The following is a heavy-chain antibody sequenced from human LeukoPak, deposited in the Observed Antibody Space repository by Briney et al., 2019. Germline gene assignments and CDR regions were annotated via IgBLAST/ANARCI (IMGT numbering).Heavy chain of an antibody. CDR3: ASRQSEYCTNGVCSDY. J-gene: IGHJ4*02. CDR1: GFTVNSNY. D-gene: IGHD2-8*01. V-gene: IGHV3-53*01. Sequence: PGGSLRLSCAASGFTVNSNYMSWVRQAPGKGLEWGSVIYSGGSTYYADSVKGRFTISRDNSKNTLYLQMNSLRAEDTAVYYCASRQSEYCTNGVCSDYWGQGTLVTVSS. CDR2: IYSGGST.